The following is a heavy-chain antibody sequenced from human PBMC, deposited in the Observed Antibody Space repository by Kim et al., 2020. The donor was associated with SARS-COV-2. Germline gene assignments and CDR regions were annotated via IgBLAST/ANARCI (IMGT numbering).Heavy chain of an antibody. CDR3: ARGGSRLWPLDY. D-gene: IGHD5-18*01. J-gene: IGHJ4*02. V-gene: IGHV3-7*01. Sequence: YEVEPVMGRVTISRDDAKNSLYLKRNSLRAEDTAGYYCARGGSRLWPLDYWGQGTLVTVSS.